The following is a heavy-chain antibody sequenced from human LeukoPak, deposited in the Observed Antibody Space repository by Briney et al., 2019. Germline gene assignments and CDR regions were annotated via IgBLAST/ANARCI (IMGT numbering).Heavy chain of an antibody. CDR1: GFTFSTYW. CDR2: IKEDGSEK. V-gene: IGHV3-7*01. J-gene: IGHJ4*02. CDR3: ARARYFDY. Sequence: GGSLRLSCAASGFTFSTYWMSWVRQAPGKGLEWVANIKEDGSEKNYVDSVKGRFTISRDNAKNSLYLQMNSPRAEDTAVYYCARARYFDYWGQGMLVTVSS.